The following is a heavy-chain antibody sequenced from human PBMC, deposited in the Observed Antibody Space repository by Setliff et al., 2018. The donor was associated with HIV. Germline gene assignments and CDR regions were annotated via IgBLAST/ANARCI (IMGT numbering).Heavy chain of an antibody. D-gene: IGHD2-15*01. Sequence: GGSLRLSCAASGFTFRTFAMHWVRQAPGKGLMWVSRTNSDGTTTTYADSVKGRFTISRDNAENTLYLQMNSLRAEDTAVYYCARGGYCNSDNCDRGRNFDCWSQGMLVTVSS. V-gene: IGHV3-74*01. CDR3: ARGGYCNSDNCDRGRNFDC. CDR2: TNSDGTTT. CDR1: GFTFRTFA. J-gene: IGHJ4*02.